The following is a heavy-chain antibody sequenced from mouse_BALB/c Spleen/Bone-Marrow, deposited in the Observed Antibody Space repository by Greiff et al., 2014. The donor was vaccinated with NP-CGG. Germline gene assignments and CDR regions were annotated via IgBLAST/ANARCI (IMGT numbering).Heavy chain of an antibody. CDR2: INPSNGRT. D-gene: IGHD1-1*02. Sequence: VQVVESGTELVKPGASVRLSCKASGYTFTSYWMHWVRQRPGQGLEWVGEINPSNGRTICNEKFKSKATLTVDNSSSTAYMQLSSLTSEDSAVYYCASHLWPSYWGQGTTLTVSS. J-gene: IGHJ2*01. V-gene: IGHV1S81*02. CDR1: GYTFTSYW. CDR3: ASHLWPSY.